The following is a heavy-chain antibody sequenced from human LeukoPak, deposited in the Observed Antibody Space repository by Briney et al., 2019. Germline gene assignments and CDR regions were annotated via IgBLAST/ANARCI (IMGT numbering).Heavy chain of an antibody. Sequence: GASVKVSCKASGYTFSSYWMHWVRQAPGKGLVWVSRINSDGSSTTYADSVKGRFTISRDNAKNTLYLQMNSLRAEDTAVYYCATKLVGAKSSEFEYWGQGTLVTVSS. CDR2: INSDGSST. J-gene: IGHJ4*02. D-gene: IGHD1-26*01. V-gene: IGHV3-74*01. CDR1: GYTFSSYW. CDR3: ATKLVGAKSSEFEY.